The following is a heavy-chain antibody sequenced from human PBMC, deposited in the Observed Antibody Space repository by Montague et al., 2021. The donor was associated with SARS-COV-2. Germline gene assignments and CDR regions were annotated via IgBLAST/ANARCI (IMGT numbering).Heavy chain of an antibody. J-gene: IGHJ4*02. CDR2: INHRGTS. D-gene: IGHD3-22*01. Sequence: SETLSLTCAVYGGSFSGYFWTWIRQPPGKGLEWIGEINHRGTSNYNPSLKSRVSISVDTSKNQFSLYLGSVTAADTAVYYCARGREHFNMIVVVMTGGEYCFDXWGQGTLVTVSS. CDR3: ARGREHFNMIVVVMTGGEYCFDX. V-gene: IGHV4-34*01. CDR1: GGSFSGYF.